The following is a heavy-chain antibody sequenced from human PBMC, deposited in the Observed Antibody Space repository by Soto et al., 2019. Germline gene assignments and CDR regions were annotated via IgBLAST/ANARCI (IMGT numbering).Heavy chain of an antibody. CDR1: A. CDR3: ARCSTDSYPGSRIFDC. V-gene: IGHV3-23*01. Sequence: AMSGVGTARGEGLGWGSTITDTGGDREYADSVRGWFTMSGDNSKKTLYLQMNNLRVEDSALYYCARCSTDSYPGSRIFDCWGRGILFPVSS. D-gene: IGHD3-10*01. J-gene: IGHJ4*02. CDR2: ITDTGGDR.